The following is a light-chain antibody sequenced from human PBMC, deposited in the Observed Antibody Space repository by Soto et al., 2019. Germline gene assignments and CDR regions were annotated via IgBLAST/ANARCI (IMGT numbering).Light chain of an antibody. J-gene: IGLJ1*01. V-gene: IGLV2-14*01. Sequence: QSALAQPASVSGSPGQSTTISCTGTSSDVGGYDYVSWYQQLPGKAPKLMIYDVNNRPSGVSNRFSGSKSGNTASLTISGLQAEDEADYYCSSYTGTSTFVFGGGTKVTVL. CDR2: DVN. CDR1: SSDVGGYDY. CDR3: SSYTGTSTFV.